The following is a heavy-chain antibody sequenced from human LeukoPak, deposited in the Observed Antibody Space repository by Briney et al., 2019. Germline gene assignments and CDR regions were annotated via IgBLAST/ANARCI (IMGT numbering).Heavy chain of an antibody. CDR1: GGSFGGYY. Sequence: SETLSLTCAVYGGSFGGYYWSWIRQPPGKGLEWIGEINHSGSTNYNPSLKSRVTISVDTSKNQFSLKLSSVTAADTAVYYCARGLRATVTTFGGADYWGQGTLVTVSS. CDR2: INHSGST. J-gene: IGHJ4*02. CDR3: ARGLRATVTTFGGADY. V-gene: IGHV4-34*01. D-gene: IGHD3-16*01.